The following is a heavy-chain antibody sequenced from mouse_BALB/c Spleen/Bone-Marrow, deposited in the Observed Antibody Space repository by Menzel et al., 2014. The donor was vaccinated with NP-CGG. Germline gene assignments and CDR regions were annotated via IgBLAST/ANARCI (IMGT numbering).Heavy chain of an antibody. CDR2: IWGDGST. CDR3: ARDSFLITRALDY. Sequence: VQLQQSGPGLVAPSQSLSITCTVSGFSLTGYGLSWVRQPPGKGLEWLGMIWGDGSTDYNSALKSRLSISKDNSKSXVFLKMNSLQTDDTARYYCARDSFLITRALDYWGQGTSVTVSS. V-gene: IGHV2-6-7*01. D-gene: IGHD2-4*01. CDR1: GFSLTGYG. J-gene: IGHJ4*01.